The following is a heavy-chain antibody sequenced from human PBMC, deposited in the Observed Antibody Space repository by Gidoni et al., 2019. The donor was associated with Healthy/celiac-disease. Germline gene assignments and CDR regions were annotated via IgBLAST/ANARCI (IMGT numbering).Heavy chain of an antibody. J-gene: IGHJ6*02. CDR2: ISSSSSYI. D-gene: IGHD2-15*01. CDR3: ARGRYCSGGSCYSGMDV. V-gene: IGHV3-21*01. CDR1: GFTFSSYS. Sequence: EVQLVESGGGLVKPGGSLRLSCAASGFTFSSYSMNWVRQAPGKGLEWVSSISSSSSYIYYADSVKGRFTISRDNAKNSLYLQMNSLRAEDTAVYYCARGRYCSGGSCYSGMDVWGQGTTVTVSS.